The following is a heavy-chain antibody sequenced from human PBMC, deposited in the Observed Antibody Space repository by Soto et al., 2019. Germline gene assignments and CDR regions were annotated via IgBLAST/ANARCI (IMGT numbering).Heavy chain of an antibody. CDR1: GYTLTGYY. V-gene: IGHV1-2*04. Sequence: EASVKVSCTDSGYTLTGYYMHWVRQAPGQGLEWMGWINPNSGGTNYAQKFQGWVTMTRDTSISTAYMELSRLRSDDTAVYYCARGLDVDTAMVRDYYGMDVWGQGTTVTVSS. D-gene: IGHD5-18*01. J-gene: IGHJ6*02. CDR2: INPNSGGT. CDR3: ARGLDVDTAMVRDYYGMDV.